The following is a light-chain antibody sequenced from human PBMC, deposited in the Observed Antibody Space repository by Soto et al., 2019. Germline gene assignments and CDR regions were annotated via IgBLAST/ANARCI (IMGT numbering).Light chain of an antibody. Sequence: EIVMTQSPATLSLSPGERASLSCRASQSFSSSYLSWYQQKPGQAPRLLIYGASTRATGVPARFSGSGSGTEFTLTISSLQPEDFAVYYCEQDYSLPKTFGGGTKVEIK. CDR1: QSFSSSY. J-gene: IGKJ4*01. CDR2: GAS. CDR3: EQDYSLPKT. V-gene: IGKV3D-7*01.